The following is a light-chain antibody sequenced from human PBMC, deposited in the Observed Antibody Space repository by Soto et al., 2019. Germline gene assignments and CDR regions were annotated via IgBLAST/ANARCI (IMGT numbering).Light chain of an antibody. J-gene: IGKJ5*01. CDR3: QQYGTSPIT. Sequence: EIVLTQSPGTLSLSPGERATLSCRASQSVSSNYLAWYQQKPGQAPRLLIYGASSRATGIPDRFSGSGSGTDFTLTISRLEPEDFAVYSCQQYGTSPITFGQGTRLEIK. CDR2: GAS. V-gene: IGKV3-20*01. CDR1: QSVSSNY.